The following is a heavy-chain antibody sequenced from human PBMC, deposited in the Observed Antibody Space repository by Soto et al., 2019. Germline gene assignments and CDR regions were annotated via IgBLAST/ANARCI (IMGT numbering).Heavy chain of an antibody. J-gene: IGHJ4*02. Sequence: EVQLVESGGGLVQPGGSLRLSCAASGFTFSSYWMHWVRQAPGKGLVWVSHINSDGSTTNYADSVNGRFTISRDNAKNTLYLLMNSLRAEDTAVYYCAKDLGRNNWGGWGQGTLVTVSS. D-gene: IGHD1-1*01. CDR2: INSDGSTT. CDR3: AKDLGRNNWGG. V-gene: IGHV3-74*01. CDR1: GFTFSSYW.